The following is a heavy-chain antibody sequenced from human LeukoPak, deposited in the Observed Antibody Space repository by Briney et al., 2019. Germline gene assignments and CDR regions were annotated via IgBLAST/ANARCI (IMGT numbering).Heavy chain of an antibody. CDR3: ARYVAVAENWFDP. Sequence: NASETLSLTCIVSGGSITTYYWSWIRQPPGKGLEWIGYIYYSGSTNYNPSLKSRVTISVDTSKNQFSLKLSSVTAADTAVYYCARYVAVAENWFDPWGQGTLVTVSS. V-gene: IGHV4-59*01. CDR2: IYYSGST. J-gene: IGHJ5*02. CDR1: GGSITTYY. D-gene: IGHD6-19*01.